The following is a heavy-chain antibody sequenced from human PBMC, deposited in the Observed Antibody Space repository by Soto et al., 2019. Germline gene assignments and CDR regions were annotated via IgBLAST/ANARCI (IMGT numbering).Heavy chain of an antibody. CDR3: ARAVKLWRRDNAYDP. J-gene: IGHJ5*02. Sequence: PGGSLRLSCAASGFTFSSYEMNWVRQAPGKGLEWVSYISSSGSTIYYADSVKGRFTISRDNAKNSLYLQMNSLRAEDTAVYYCARAVKLWRRDNAYDPWGQGTLVTVSS. CDR2: ISSSGSTI. CDR1: GFTFSSYE. D-gene: IGHD3-16*01. V-gene: IGHV3-48*03.